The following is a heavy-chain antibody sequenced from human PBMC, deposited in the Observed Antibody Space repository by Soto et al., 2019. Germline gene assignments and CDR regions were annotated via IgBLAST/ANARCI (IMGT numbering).Heavy chain of an antibody. J-gene: IGHJ5*02. Sequence: EVQLLESGGGLVQPGGSLRLSCAASGFTFSNYAMSWVRQSPGKGLEWVSAISGSGGNTYYADSVKGRFSISRDNSNNTLYLQMNSLRVEDTAAYYCAKEEGPYYDFCWFDPWGQGTLVTVSS. CDR2: ISGSGGNT. D-gene: IGHD3-3*01. CDR3: AKEEGPYYDFCWFDP. CDR1: GFTFSNYA. V-gene: IGHV3-23*01.